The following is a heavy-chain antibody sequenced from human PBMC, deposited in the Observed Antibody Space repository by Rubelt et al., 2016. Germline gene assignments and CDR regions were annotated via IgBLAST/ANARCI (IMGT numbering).Heavy chain of an antibody. D-gene: IGHD1-7*01. Sequence: QVQLQESGPGLVEPSETLSLTCAVSGATSLHFWSWVRQPPGKGLEWIGSISNGGRTNYSPPLKSRVTISRDTSKTQNPLKLTSGTATDTAVDYCARHYNWDYDAFGDRGVWGQGTTVTVSS. CDR2: ISNGGRT. CDR3: ARHYNWDYDAFGDRGV. V-gene: IGHV4-59*08. CDR1: GATSLHF. J-gene: IGHJ6*02.